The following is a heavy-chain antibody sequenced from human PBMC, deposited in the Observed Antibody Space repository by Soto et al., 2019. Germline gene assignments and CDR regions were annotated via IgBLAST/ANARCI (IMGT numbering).Heavy chain of an antibody. CDR2: ISYDGSNK. CDR3: AKDAHSSSYYLFEY. D-gene: IGHD3-22*01. Sequence: QVQLVESGGGVVQPGRSLRLSCAASGFTFSSYGMHWVRQAPGKGLEWVAVISYDGSNKYYADSVKGRFTISRDNSKKTVYLEMNSQSSVEPSVNYCAKDAHSSSYYLFEYLGQGTLVTGPS. CDR1: GFTFSSYG. V-gene: IGHV3-30*18. J-gene: IGHJ4*02.